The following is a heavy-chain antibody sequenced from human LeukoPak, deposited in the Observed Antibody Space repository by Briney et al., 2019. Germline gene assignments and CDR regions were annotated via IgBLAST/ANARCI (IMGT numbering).Heavy chain of an antibody. CDR1: GFTFSSYG. V-gene: IGHV3-30*02. J-gene: IGHJ4*02. CDR2: IRYDGSNK. Sequence: GGSLRLSCAASGFTFSSYGMHWVRQAPGKGLEWVAFIRYDGSNKYYADSVKGRFTISRDNSKNTLYLQMNSLRAEDTAVYYCARGCGGDCYYFDYWGQGTLVTVSS. CDR3: ARGCGGDCYYFDY. D-gene: IGHD2-21*02.